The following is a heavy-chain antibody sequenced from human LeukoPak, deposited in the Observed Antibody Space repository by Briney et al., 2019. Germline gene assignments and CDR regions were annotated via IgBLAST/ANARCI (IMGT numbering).Heavy chain of an antibody. CDR3: ARDARVQKWFGELIMTKTYYFDY. V-gene: IGHV4-34*01. J-gene: IGHJ4*02. CDR2: LNHSGST. Sequence: SETLSLTCAVYGGSFSGYYWSWIRQPPGKGLEWIAELNHSGSTNYNSSLKSRLTISVDTSKNQFSLKLSSVTAADTAVYYCARDARVQKWFGELIMTKTYYFDYWGQGTLVTVSS. CDR1: GGSFSGYY. D-gene: IGHD3-10*01.